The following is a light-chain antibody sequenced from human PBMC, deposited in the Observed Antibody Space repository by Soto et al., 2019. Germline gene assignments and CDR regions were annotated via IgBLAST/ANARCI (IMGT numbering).Light chain of an antibody. CDR2: EVT. J-gene: IGLJ2*01. CDR3: SSYAGSNDYVV. V-gene: IGLV2-8*01. Sequence: QSALTQPPSASGSPGQSVTISCTGTSSDVGGYNYVSWYQQHPGKVPKLMIYEVTRRPSGVPDRFSGSKSGNTASLTVSGLQAEDEADYYCSSYAGSNDYVVFGGGTKLTVL. CDR1: SSDVGGYNY.